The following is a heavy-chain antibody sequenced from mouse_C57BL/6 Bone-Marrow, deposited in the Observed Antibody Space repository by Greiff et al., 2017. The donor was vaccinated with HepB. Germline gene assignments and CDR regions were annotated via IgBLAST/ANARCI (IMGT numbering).Heavy chain of an antibody. Sequence: EVQGVESGGGLVQPKGSLKLSCAASGFSFNTYAMNWVRQAPGKGLEWVARIRSKSNNYATYYADSVKDRFTISRDDSESMLYLQMNNLKTEDTAMYYCVRHDYYYGSLDYWGQGTTLTVSS. CDR2: IRSKSNNYAT. CDR1: GFSFNTYA. CDR3: VRHDYYYGSLDY. D-gene: IGHD1-1*01. V-gene: IGHV10-1*01. J-gene: IGHJ2*01.